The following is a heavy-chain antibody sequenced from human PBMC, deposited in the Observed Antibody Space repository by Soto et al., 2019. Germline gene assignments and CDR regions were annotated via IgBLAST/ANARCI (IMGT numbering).Heavy chain of an antibody. V-gene: IGHV1-69*01. CDR1: GGTFSSYG. Sequence: QVQLVQSGAEVKKPGSSVKVSCKASGGTFSSYGISWVRQAPGQGLEWMGGIIPMFGTANYAQKFQGRVTITADESTSTAYMELSSLRSEDTAVYYCARLTENYYLNGENWFDPWGQGTLVTVSS. D-gene: IGHD1-1*01. J-gene: IGHJ5*02. CDR2: IIPMFGTA. CDR3: ARLTENYYLNGENWFDP.